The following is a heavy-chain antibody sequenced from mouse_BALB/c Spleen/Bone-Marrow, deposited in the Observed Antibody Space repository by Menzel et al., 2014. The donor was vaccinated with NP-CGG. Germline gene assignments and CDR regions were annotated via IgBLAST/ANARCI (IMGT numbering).Heavy chain of an antibody. J-gene: IGHJ2*01. V-gene: IGHV1S130*01. D-gene: IGHD2-14*01. CDR2: IHPNSGNT. CDR1: GYTFTNSW. Sequence: QVQLQQSGSVLVRPGASVRLSCKASGYTFTNSWIHWAKQRPGQGLEWIGDIHPNSGNTNYNEKFKAKATLTADTSSSTAYVDLSGLTSEDSAVYCCARHHRYDYYFDYWGQGTTLTVTP. CDR3: ARHHRYDYYFDY.